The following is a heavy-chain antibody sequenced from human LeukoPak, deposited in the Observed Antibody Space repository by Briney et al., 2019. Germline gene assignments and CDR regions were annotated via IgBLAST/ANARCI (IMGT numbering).Heavy chain of an antibody. Sequence: GGSLRLSCAASGFTFSGYGMHWVRQAPGKGLEWVAVISHDGSNKYYADSVKGRFTISRDNSKNTLYPQMNSLRAEDTAVYYCAREGDYYDSSGYNWFDPWGQGTLVTVSS. CDR2: ISHDGSNK. D-gene: IGHD3-22*01. CDR3: AREGDYYDSSGYNWFDP. V-gene: IGHV3-30*03. J-gene: IGHJ5*02. CDR1: GFTFSGYG.